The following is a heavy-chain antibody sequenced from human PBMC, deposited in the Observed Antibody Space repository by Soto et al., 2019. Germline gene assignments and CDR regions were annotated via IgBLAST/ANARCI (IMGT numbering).Heavy chain of an antibody. D-gene: IGHD3-10*01. CDR2: ISSSSSYI. CDR3: AITPYMVRGAYFDY. CDR1: GFTFSSYS. V-gene: IGHV3-21*01. J-gene: IGHJ4*02. Sequence: GGSLRLSCAASGFTFSSYSMNWVRQAPGKGLEWVSSISSSSSYIYYADSVKGRFTISRDNAKNSLYLQMNSLRAEDTAVYYCAITPYMVRGAYFDYWGQGTLVTVSS.